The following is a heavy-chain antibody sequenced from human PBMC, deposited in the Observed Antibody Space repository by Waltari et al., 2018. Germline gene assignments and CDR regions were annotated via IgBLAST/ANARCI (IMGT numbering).Heavy chain of an antibody. Sequence: EVQLVESGGGLVQPGGSLRLSCAASGFTFSSHWMYWVRQTPGKGLVLVSGSNRDGSSTSYADSVKGRVTISRDNAKNTLYLQMNSLRAEDTAVYYCVRDSSGTYWGQGTQVTVSS. CDR3: VRDSSGTY. D-gene: IGHD3-22*01. J-gene: IGHJ4*02. CDR1: GFTFSSHW. CDR2: SNRDGSST. V-gene: IGHV3-74*01.